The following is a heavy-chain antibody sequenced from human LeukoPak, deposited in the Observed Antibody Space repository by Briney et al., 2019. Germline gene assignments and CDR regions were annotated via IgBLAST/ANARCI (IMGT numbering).Heavy chain of an antibody. V-gene: IGHV3-64*02. CDR3: TRGVAISTSGWYDTFDY. CDR2: INTDGSRI. CDR1: GFTFSNYA. D-gene: IGHD6-19*01. Sequence: GGSLRLTCAASGFTFSNYAMYWVRQAPGKGLEYVSVINTDGSRIYYADSVKGRFTISRDNSKNTLYLQMGSLRAEDMAVYYCTRGVAISTSGWYDTFDYWGQGALVTVSS. J-gene: IGHJ4*02.